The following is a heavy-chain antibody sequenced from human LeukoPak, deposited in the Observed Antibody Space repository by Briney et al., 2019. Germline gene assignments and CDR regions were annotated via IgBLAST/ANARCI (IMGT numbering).Heavy chain of an antibody. J-gene: IGHJ3*02. CDR3: AKDLPLIAVAGTNWVAFDI. CDR1: GYSTSSGYY. V-gene: IGHV4-38-2*02. Sequence: SETLSLTCAVSGYSTSSGYYWGWIRQPPGKGLEWIGSIYHSGSTYYNPSLKSRVTISVDTSKNQFSLKLSSVTAADTAVYYCAKDLPLIAVAGTNWVAFDIWGQGTMVTVSS. CDR2: IYHSGST. D-gene: IGHD6-19*01.